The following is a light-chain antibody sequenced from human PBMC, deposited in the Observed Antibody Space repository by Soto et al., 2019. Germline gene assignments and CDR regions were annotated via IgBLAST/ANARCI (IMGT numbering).Light chain of an antibody. CDR2: GVS. CDR1: RSDIGSYNY. J-gene: IGLJ1*01. CDR3: ISYTGSSTSYV. Sequence: QSVLTQPASVFGSPGQSITISCSGTRSDIGSYNYVAWYQQFPGKTPKILIYGVSNRPSGVSSRFSGSKSGNTASLTISGLQAEDEADYYCISYTGSSTSYVFGSGTKLTVL. V-gene: IGLV2-14*01.